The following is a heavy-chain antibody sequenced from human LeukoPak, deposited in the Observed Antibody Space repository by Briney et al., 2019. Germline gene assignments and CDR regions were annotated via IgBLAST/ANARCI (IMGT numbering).Heavy chain of an antibody. CDR2: ISYDGSNK. CDR3: ARVSSGYYLGYFDY. Sequence: PGGSLRLSCAASGFTFSSYAMHWVRQAPGKGLEWVAVISYDGSNKYYADSVKGRFTISRDNSKNTLYLQMNSLRAEDTAVYYCARVSSGYYLGYFDYWGRGTLVTVSS. J-gene: IGHJ4*02. CDR1: GFTFSSYA. D-gene: IGHD3-22*01. V-gene: IGHV3-30-3*01.